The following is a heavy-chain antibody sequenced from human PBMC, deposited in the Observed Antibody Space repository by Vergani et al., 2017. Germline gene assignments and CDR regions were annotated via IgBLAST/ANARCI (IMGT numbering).Heavy chain of an antibody. CDR3: ARSQMATNDFDL. V-gene: IGHV1-18*04. J-gene: IGHJ4*02. CDR2: ISPYNHNT. CDR1: GYTFVNHP. Sequence: QAQLGQSDSEVKKPGDSVTLSCKTSGYTFVNHPITWVRQAPGQGLEWMGWISPYNHNTLYSQKVEGRVTITSETSSSTVFLELRRLTSDDTAIYYCARSQMATNDFDLWGRGTLVTVSS. D-gene: IGHD5-24*01.